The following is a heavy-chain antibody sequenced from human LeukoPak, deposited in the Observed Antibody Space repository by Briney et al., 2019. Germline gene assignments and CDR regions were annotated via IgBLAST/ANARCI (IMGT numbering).Heavy chain of an antibody. CDR1: GGSISSGDYY. Sequence: SQTLSLTCTVSGGSISSGDYYWSWIRQPPGKGLEWIGYIYYNGSTYYNPSLKSRVTISVDTSKNQFSLKLSSVTAADTAVYYCARAGVGYCSSTSCPGGAFDIWGQGTMVTVSS. V-gene: IGHV4-30-4*08. CDR2: IYYNGST. D-gene: IGHD2-2*01. CDR3: ARAGVGYCSSTSCPGGAFDI. J-gene: IGHJ3*02.